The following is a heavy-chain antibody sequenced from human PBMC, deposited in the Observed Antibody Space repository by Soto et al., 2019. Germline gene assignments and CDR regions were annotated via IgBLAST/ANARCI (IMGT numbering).Heavy chain of an antibody. D-gene: IGHD6-13*01. Sequence: PGGSLRLSCAASGFTFDDYAMHWVRQAPGKGLEWVSGISWNSGSIGYADSAKGRFTISRDNAKNSLYLQMNSLRAEDTALYYCAKDKGSGSWDHDVFDIWGQGPMVTVSS. CDR3: AKDKGSGSWDHDVFDI. V-gene: IGHV3-9*01. J-gene: IGHJ3*02. CDR2: ISWNSGSI. CDR1: GFTFDDYA.